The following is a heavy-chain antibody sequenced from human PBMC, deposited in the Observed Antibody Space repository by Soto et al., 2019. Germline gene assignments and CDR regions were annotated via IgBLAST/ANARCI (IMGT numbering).Heavy chain of an antibody. CDR2: INSDGSSI. V-gene: IGHV3-74*01. CDR1: GFTFSTW. CDR3: TRWASGYGNFDY. D-gene: IGHD3-22*01. J-gene: IGHJ4*02. Sequence: EVQLVESGGGLVQPGGSLRLSCVASGFTFSTWMHWVRQAPGKGLVWVSRINSDGSSITYADSVKGRFIISRDNAKNTLYLQMSSLTAEDTAVYYCTRWASGYGNFDYWGQGVLVTVSS.